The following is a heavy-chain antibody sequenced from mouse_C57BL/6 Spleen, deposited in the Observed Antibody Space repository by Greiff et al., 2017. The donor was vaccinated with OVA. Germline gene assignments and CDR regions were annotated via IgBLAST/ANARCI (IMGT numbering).Heavy chain of an antibody. CDR3: ARQNPYYYAMDY. CDR1: GYTFTTYP. V-gene: IGHV1-47*01. Sequence: QVHVKQSGAELVKPGASVKMSCKASGYTFTTYPIEWMKQNHGKSLEWIGNFHPYNDDTKYNEKFKGKATLTVEKSSSTVYLELSRLTSDDSAVYYCARQNPYYYAMDYWGQGTSVTVSS. J-gene: IGHJ4*01. CDR2: FHPYNDDT.